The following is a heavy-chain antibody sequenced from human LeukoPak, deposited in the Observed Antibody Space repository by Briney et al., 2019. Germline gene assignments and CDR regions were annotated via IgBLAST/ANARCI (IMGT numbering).Heavy chain of an antibody. J-gene: IGHJ4*02. CDR3: ARGFKDCSGGSCQAHFDY. V-gene: IGHV4-39*01. CDR2: IYYSGST. D-gene: IGHD2-15*01. CDR1: GGSISSSSYY. Sequence: SETLSLTCTVPGGSISSSSYYWGWIRQPPGKGLGWIGSIYYSGSTYYNPSLKSRVTISVDTSKNQFSLKLSSVTAADTAVYYCARGFKDCSGGSCQAHFDYWGQGTLVTVSS.